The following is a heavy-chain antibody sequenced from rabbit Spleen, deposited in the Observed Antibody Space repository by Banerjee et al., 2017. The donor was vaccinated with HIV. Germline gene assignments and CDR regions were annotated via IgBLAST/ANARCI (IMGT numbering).Heavy chain of an antibody. CDR3: GRDLSGSNKRNYFDL. CDR2: IDAGSSGDT. J-gene: IGHJ4*01. V-gene: IGHV1S45*01. CDR1: GVSFSSGYD. Sequence: QEQLVESGGGLVQPGGSLTLTCKASGVSFSSGYDMNWVRQAPGKGLEWIACIDAGSSGDTYYASWAKGRFTISKTSSTTVTLQMTSLTAADSATYFCGRDLSGSNKRNYFDLWGPGTLVTVS. D-gene: IGHD1-1*01.